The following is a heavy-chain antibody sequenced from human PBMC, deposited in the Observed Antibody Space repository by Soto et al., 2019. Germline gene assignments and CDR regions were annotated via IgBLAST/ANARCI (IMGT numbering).Heavy chain of an antibody. CDR3: ARRAETNGWNGFGADTYYFEF. Sequence: ASVKVSCKASGYTSTSYDIYWVRQATGQGLEWMGWMNPNTGNSGYAQKFQGRVTMTSDTSISTAHMELSSLRSEDTAVYYCARRAETNGWNGFGADTYYFEFLGQGTLVNVSS. D-gene: IGHD1-1*01. V-gene: IGHV1-8*01. CDR2: MNPNTGNS. CDR1: GYTSTSYD. J-gene: IGHJ4*02.